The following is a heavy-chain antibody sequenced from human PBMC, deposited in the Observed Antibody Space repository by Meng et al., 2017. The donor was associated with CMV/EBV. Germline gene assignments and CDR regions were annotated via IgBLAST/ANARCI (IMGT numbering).Heavy chain of an antibody. D-gene: IGHD6-13*01. CDR2: IYRGGVST. V-gene: IGHV3-23*03. CDR3: AKLAGSSWYGSYFDY. Sequence: GGSLRLSCAASGFTFSNFDMSWVRQAPRKGLEWVSFIYRGGVSTYYADSVRGRFTISRDNSKNALYLQMNSLRAEDTAVYYCAKLAGSSWYGSYFDYWGQGTLVTVSS. CDR1: GFTFSNFD. J-gene: IGHJ4*02.